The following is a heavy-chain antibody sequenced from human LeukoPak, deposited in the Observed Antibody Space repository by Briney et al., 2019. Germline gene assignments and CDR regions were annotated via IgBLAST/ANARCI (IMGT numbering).Heavy chain of an antibody. CDR1: GFTFTSYG. CDR2: IRNDGGSK. Sequence: PGRSLRLSRAASGFTFTSYGMHWVRQAPGKGLEWVAFIRNDGGSKYYTDSVKGRFTISRDNSKNTLYLQMNSLRVEDSAMYYCARGYCSGGSCYETYWGQGTLVTVSS. CDR3: ARGYCSGGSCYETY. V-gene: IGHV3-30*02. J-gene: IGHJ4*02. D-gene: IGHD2-15*01.